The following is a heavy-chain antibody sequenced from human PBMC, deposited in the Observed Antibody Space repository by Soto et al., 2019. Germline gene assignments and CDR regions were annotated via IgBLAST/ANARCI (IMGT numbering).Heavy chain of an antibody. CDR2: IYWDDDE. J-gene: IGHJ4*02. D-gene: IGHD3-3*01. Sequence: SGPTLVNPTQTLTLTCTFSGLSLNISGVGVGWIRQPPGKALEWLALIYWDDDEHYSPSLKSRLTITKDTSKNQVVLTMTNMDPVDTATYYCAHRGGAFLKWLFYFDYWGQGTLVTVSS. CDR3: AHRGGAFLKWLFYFDY. V-gene: IGHV2-5*02. CDR1: GLSLNISGVG.